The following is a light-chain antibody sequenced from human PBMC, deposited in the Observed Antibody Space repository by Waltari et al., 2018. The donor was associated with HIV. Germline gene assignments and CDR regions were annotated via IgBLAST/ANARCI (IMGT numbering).Light chain of an antibody. CDR1: QTVLYSSNKKNF. CDR2: WAT. Sequence: DIVMTQSPDSLAVPLGERATITCNSSQTVLYSSNKKNFLSWYQQKPGQPSKLLISWATTRDSGVPDRFSGSGSGTDFTLTVSSLQAEDVAFYYCQQYYSTPYTFGRGTKV. V-gene: IGKV4-1*01. J-gene: IGKJ2*01. CDR3: QQYYSTPYT.